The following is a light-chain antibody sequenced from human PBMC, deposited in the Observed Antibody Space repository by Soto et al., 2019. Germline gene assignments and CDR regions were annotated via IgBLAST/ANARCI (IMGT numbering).Light chain of an antibody. V-gene: IGKV3-20*01. CDR1: QRISSSS. J-gene: IGKJ1*01. CDR3: QQRGGSPPTWT. Sequence: EIALTQSPGTLSLSPGERATLSCRASQRISSSSLAWYQQKPGQAPRLLIYDASKRATGIPDRFSGSGSGTDFTLTISRLEPEDFAVYYCQQRGGSPPTWTFGQGTKVDIK. CDR2: DAS.